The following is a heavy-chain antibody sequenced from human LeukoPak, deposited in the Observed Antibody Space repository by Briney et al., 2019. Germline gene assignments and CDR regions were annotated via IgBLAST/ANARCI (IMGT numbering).Heavy chain of an antibody. CDR1: GFTFDDYA. CDR3: AKDISGSYYGSGSYSY. Sequence: GGPLRLSCAASGFTFDDYAMHWVRQAPGKGLEWVSGISWNSGSIGYADSVKGRFTISRDNAKNSLYLQMNSLRAEDTALYYCAKDISGSYYGSGSYSYWGQGTLVTVSS. CDR2: ISWNSGSI. D-gene: IGHD3-10*01. V-gene: IGHV3-9*01. J-gene: IGHJ4*02.